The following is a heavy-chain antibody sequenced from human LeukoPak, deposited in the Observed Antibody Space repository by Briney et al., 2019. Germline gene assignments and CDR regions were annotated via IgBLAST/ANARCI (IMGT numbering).Heavy chain of an antibody. CDR3: ARVTSSGYDEGRSYWFDP. CDR1: GFTFSSYG. Sequence: PGGSLRLSCAASGFTFSSYGIHWVRQAPGKGLEWVAVISYDGTNKYYAVSVKGRFTFSRDNSKNTLYLQMNSLRAEDTAVYYCARVTSSGYDEGRSYWFDPWGQGTLVTVSS. J-gene: IGHJ5*02. CDR2: ISYDGTNK. V-gene: IGHV3-30*03. D-gene: IGHD5-12*01.